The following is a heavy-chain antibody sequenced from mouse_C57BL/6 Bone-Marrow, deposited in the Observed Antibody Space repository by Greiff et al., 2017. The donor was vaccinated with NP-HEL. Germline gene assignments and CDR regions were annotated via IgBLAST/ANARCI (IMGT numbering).Heavy chain of an antibody. D-gene: IGHD2-2*01. Sequence: QVQLQQSGAELVKPGASVKMSCKASGYTFTSYWVTWVKQRPGQGLEWIGDIYPGSGSTNYNEKFKSKATLTADKSSSTAYMQLSSLTSEDSAVYYGAKGGYNCDYWGQGTTLTVSS. CDR1: GYTFTSYW. CDR2: IYPGSGST. V-gene: IGHV1-55*01. CDR3: AKGGYNCDY. J-gene: IGHJ2*01.